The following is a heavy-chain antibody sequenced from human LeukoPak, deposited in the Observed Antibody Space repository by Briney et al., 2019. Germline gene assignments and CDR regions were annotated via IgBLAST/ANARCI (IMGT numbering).Heavy chain of an antibody. Sequence: NPSETLSLTCAVSGGSISSGGYSWSWIRQPPGKGLEWIGYIYHSGSTYYNPSLKSRVTISVDTSKNQFSLKLSSVTAADTAVYYCASYTDSSDFDYWGQGTLVTVSS. J-gene: IGHJ4*02. CDR1: GGSISSGGYS. D-gene: IGHD3-22*01. CDR2: IYHSGST. CDR3: ASYTDSSDFDY. V-gene: IGHV4-30-2*01.